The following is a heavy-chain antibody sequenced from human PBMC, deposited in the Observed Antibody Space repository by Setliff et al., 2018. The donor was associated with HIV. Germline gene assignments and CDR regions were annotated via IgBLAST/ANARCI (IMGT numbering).Heavy chain of an antibody. Sequence: ASVKVSCKASGYTFTSYGISWVRQAPGQGLEWMGWISAHNGNTKYAQKLQGRVTMTTDTSASTAYMELRSLRSDDTAVYYCARDPRHYYDTTGYSPYNWFDPWGQGTLVTVSS. D-gene: IGHD3-22*01. V-gene: IGHV1-18*01. J-gene: IGHJ5*02. CDR1: GYTFTSYG. CDR3: ARDPRHYYDTTGYSPYNWFDP. CDR2: ISAHNGNT.